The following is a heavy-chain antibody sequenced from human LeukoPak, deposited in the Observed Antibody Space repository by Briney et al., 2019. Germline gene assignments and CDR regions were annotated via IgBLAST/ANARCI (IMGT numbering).Heavy chain of an antibody. J-gene: IGHJ4*02. D-gene: IGHD2-2*01. CDR3: ARRGYCSSTSCYSFDY. V-gene: IGHV5-51*01. Sequence: GESLKISCKGSGYSFTSYWIGWVRQMPGKGPEWMGIIYPGDSDTRYSPSFQGQVTISADKSISTAYLQWSSLKASDTAMYYCARRGYCSSTSCYSFDYWGQGTLVTVSS. CDR1: GYSFTSYW. CDR2: IYPGDSDT.